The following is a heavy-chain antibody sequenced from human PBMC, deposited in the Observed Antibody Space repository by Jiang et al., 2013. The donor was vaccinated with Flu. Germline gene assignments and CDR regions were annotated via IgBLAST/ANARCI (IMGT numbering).Heavy chain of an antibody. D-gene: IGHD3-3*01. Sequence: SGAEVKKPGASVKVSCKASGYTFTSYDINWVRQATGQGLEWMGWMNPNSGNTGYAQKFQGRVTMTRNTSISTAYMELSSLRSEDTAVYYCARGRITIFGVVIMEGYYYGMDVWGQGTTVTVSS. CDR3: ARGRITIFGVVIMEGYYYGMDV. CDR1: GYTFTSYD. J-gene: IGHJ6*02. CDR2: MNPNSGNT. V-gene: IGHV1-8*01.